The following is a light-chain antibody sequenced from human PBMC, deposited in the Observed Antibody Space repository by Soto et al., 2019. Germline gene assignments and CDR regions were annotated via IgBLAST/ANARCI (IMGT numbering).Light chain of an antibody. CDR3: SSYAGSNNVV. V-gene: IGLV2-8*01. CDR2: EVS. J-gene: IGLJ2*01. Sequence: QSGLTQPPSASGSPGQSVTISCTGTSSDVGGYNYVSWNQQHPGKAPKLMIYEVSKGPSGVPDRFSGSKSGNTASLTVSGLQAEDEADYYCSSYAGSNNVVFGGGTKLTVL. CDR1: SSDVGGYNY.